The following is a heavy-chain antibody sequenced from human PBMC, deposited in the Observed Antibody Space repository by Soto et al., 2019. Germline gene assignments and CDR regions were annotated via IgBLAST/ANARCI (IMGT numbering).Heavy chain of an antibody. CDR2: INAGNGNT. CDR3: ARGMKIAAAGTHMDV. D-gene: IGHD6-13*01. J-gene: IGHJ6*03. Sequence: QVQLVQSGAEVKKPGASVKVSCKASGYTFTSYAMHWVRQAPGQRLEWMGWINAGNGNTKYSQKFQGRATITRDTSASTAYMELSSLRSEDTAVYYCARGMKIAAAGTHMDVWGKGTTVTVSS. CDR1: GYTFTSYA. V-gene: IGHV1-3*01.